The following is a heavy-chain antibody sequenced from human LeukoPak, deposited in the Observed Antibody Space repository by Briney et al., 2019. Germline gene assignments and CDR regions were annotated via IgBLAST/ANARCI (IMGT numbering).Heavy chain of an antibody. CDR2: ISCDGSNK. CDR1: GFTFSSYG. D-gene: IGHD2-2*01. J-gene: IGHJ4*02. V-gene: IGHV3-30*18. CDR3: AKPSKVVVPAALDY. Sequence: PGRSLRLSCAASGFTFSSYGMHWVRQAPGKGLEWVAVISCDGSNKYYADSVKGRFTISRDNSKNTLYLQMNSLRAEDTAVYYCAKPSKVVVPAALDYWGQGTLVTVSS.